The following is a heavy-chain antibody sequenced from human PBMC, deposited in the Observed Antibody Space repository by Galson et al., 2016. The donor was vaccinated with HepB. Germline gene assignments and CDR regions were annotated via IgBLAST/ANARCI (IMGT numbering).Heavy chain of an antibody. J-gene: IGHJ6*02. V-gene: IGHV3-23*01. CDR1: GFTFNNYA. CDR3: ARGGRVWFENPQVTEEYYYGLDV. D-gene: IGHD3-10*01. CDR2: ISGSGGST. Sequence: SLRLSCAASGFTFNNYAMSWVRQAPGKGLEWVSGISGSGGSTYYADSVRGRFTFSRDDAKTTLYLQMNSLTAGDTAVNYCARGGRVWFENPQVTEEYYYGLDVWGQGTTVTVSS.